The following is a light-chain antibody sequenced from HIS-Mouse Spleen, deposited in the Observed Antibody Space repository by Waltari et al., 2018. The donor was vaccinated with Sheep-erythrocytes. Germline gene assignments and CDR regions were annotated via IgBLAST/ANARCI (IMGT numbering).Light chain of an antibody. CDR1: QGISSA. CDR3: QQFNNYPRT. V-gene: IGKV1D-13*01. J-gene: IGKJ1*01. CDR2: YAS. Sequence: AIQLTQSPSSLSASVGARVTIPCRASQGISSALAWYQQKPGKAPKLLIYYASSLESGVPSRFSGSGSGTDFTLTISSLQPEDFATYYCQQFNNYPRTFGQGTKVEIK.